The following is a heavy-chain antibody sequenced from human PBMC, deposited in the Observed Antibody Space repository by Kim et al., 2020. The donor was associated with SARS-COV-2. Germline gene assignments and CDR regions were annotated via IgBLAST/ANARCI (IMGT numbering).Heavy chain of an antibody. J-gene: IGHJ5*02. V-gene: IGHV1-2*04. Sequence: AQTFQGWVTMTRDTSISTAYMELSRLRSDDTAVYYCARGIAVALSDWFDPWGQGTLVTVSS. CDR3: ARGIAVALSDWFDP. D-gene: IGHD6-19*01.